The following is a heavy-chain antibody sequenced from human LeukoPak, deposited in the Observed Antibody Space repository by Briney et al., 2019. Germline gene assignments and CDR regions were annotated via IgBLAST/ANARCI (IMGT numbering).Heavy chain of an antibody. CDR1: GGSISSYD. V-gene: IGHV4-4*07. J-gene: IGHJ4*02. CDR3: ARDRFYSDY. D-gene: IGHD3-3*01. Sequence: PWETLSLTCTVSGGSISSYDWSWIRQPAGKGLEWIGRIYTSGSTNYNPSLKSRVTISVDKSKNQFSLELSSVTAADTAVYYCARDRFYSDYWGQGTLVTVSS. CDR2: IYTSGST.